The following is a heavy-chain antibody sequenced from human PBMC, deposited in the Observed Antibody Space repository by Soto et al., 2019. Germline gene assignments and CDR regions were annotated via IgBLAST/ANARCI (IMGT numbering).Heavy chain of an antibody. Sequence: QVQLVQSGAEVKKPGASVKVSCKASGYTFTSYDINWVRQATGQGLEWMGWMNPNSGNTGYAQKFQGRVTMTSNTSISTAYMELSSLRSEDTAVYYCARVGRFDYDGSGGHLVAVPFDPWGQGTLVTVSS. CDR1: GYTFTSYD. J-gene: IGHJ5*02. CDR3: ARVGRFDYDGSGGHLVAVPFDP. V-gene: IGHV1-8*01. CDR2: MNPNSGNT. D-gene: IGHD3-10*01.